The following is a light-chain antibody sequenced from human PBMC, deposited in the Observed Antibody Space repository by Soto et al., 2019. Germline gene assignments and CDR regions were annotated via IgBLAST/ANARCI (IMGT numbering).Light chain of an antibody. CDR2: EGT. V-gene: IGLV2-14*01. CDR1: NSDIGRYKF. J-gene: IGLJ2*01. CDR3: SSSTNTNTLVI. Sequence: QSLLTQPASVSGSPGQSITISCTGTNSDIGRYKFVSWFQQHPGKAPKLMIFEGTNRPSGVSNRFSGSKSGNTASLTISGLQAEDEAIYFCSSSTNTNTLVIFGGGTKLTVL.